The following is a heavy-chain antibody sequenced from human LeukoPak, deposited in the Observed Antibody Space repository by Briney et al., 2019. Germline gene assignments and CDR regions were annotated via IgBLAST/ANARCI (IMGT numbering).Heavy chain of an antibody. V-gene: IGHV4-39*01. J-gene: IGHJ4*02. CDR3: ARLPDAYYYDSSGPGYY. CDR1: GGSISSSSYY. CDR2: IYYSGST. D-gene: IGHD3-22*01. Sequence: KPSETLSLTCTVSGGSISSSSYYWGWIRQPPGKGLEWIGSIYYSGSTYYNPSLKSRVTISVDTSKNQFSLKLSSVTAADTAVYYCARLPDAYYYDSSGPGYYWGQGTLVTVSS.